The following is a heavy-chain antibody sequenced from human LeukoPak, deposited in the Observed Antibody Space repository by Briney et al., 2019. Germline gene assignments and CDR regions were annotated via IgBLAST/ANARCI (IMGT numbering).Heavy chain of an antibody. CDR2: IYYSGST. CDR3: ARDRWLALFDY. V-gene: IGHV4-59*01. J-gene: IGHJ4*02. D-gene: IGHD6-19*01. CDR1: GGSISSYY. Sequence: PSETLSLTCTVSGGSISSYYWSWIRQPPGKGLEWTGYIYYSGSTNYNPSLKSRVTISVDTSKNQFSLKLSSVTAADTAVYYCARDRWLALFDYWGQGTLVTVSS.